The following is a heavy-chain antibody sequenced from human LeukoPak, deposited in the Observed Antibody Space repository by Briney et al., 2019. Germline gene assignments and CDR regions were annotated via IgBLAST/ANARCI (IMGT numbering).Heavy chain of an antibody. J-gene: IGHJ6*03. V-gene: IGHV4-34*01. CDR1: GGSFSGYY. CDR3: ARDQVRYQLLFKVYYYYMDV. CDR2: INHSGST. D-gene: IGHD2-2*01. Sequence: PSETLSLTCAVYGGSFSGYYWSWIRQPPGKGLEWIGEINHSGSTNYNPSLKSRVTISVDTSKNQFSLKLSSVTAADTAVYYRARDQVRYQLLFKVYYYYMDVWGKGTTVTVSS.